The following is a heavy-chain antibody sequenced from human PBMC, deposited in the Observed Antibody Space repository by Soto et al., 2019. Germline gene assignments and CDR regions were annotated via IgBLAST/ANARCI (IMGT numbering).Heavy chain of an antibody. J-gene: IGHJ5*02. CDR2: IYDTGNT. CDR1: CGSISSTTHYS. CDR3: VRGSSGVWNYFEP. V-gene: IGHV4-30-2*01. D-gene: IGHD1-7*01. Sequence: TLSLTCVVSCGSISSTTHYSWGLIRRPPGQGLEWIGYIYDTGNTYYNPSLKSRVTISLDRSQNQIALKVKSVTAADTAVYYCVRGSSGVWNYFEPWGQGILVSVSS.